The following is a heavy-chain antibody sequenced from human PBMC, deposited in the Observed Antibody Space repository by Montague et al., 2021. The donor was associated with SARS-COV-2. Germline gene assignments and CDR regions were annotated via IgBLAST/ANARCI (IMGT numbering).Heavy chain of an antibody. Sequence: CAISGDSVSSNSAAWNWIGQPPSRGLEWLGRTYYRSKWYNDYAVSVKSRITINPDTSKNQFSLQLNSVTPEDTAVYYCARDDPYCTNGVCYTGNWFDPWGQGTLATVSS. CDR1: GDSVSSNSAA. V-gene: IGHV6-1*01. CDR3: ARDDPYCTNGVCYTGNWFDP. D-gene: IGHD2-8*01. CDR2: TYYRSKWYN. J-gene: IGHJ5*02.